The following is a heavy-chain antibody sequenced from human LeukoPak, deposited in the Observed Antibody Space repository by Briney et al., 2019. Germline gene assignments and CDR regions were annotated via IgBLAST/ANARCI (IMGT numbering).Heavy chain of an antibody. CDR3: ARESRDAFDI. Sequence: KTGGSLRLSCAASGFTFSSYSMNWVRQAPGKGLEWVSSISSSSSYIYYADSVKGRFTISRDNAKNSLYLQMNSLRAEDTAVYYCARESRDAFDIWGQGTMVTVSS. CDR1: GFTFSSYS. V-gene: IGHV3-21*01. J-gene: IGHJ3*02. CDR2: ISSSSSYI.